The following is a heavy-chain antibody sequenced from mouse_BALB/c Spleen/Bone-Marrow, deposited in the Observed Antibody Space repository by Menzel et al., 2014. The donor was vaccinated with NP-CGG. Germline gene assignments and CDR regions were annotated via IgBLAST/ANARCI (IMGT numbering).Heavy chain of an antibody. Sequence: EVQLVESGGGLVQSGGSLKLSCATSGFTFSDYYMYWVRQTREKRLEWVAYISNGGGSSYYSDTVKGRFTISRDNAKNTLYLQMSRLKYEDAAMYYCARNAFYRGYAMDYWGQGTSVTVSS. CDR2: ISNGGGSS. V-gene: IGHV5-12*02. CDR3: ARNAFYRGYAMDY. CDR1: GFTFSDYY. D-gene: IGHD2-12*01. J-gene: IGHJ4*01.